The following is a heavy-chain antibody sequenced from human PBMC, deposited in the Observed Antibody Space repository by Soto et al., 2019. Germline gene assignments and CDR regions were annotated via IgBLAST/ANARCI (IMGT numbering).Heavy chain of an antibody. CDR3: VRQGFGRLHGLVDV. CDR2: IDSSGGT. CDR1: DDSVGSYK. V-gene: IGHV4-59*08. J-gene: IGHJ6*02. Sequence: AVPLSLACTVSDDSVGSYKWRWIRQPPGRRLEWIGYIDSSGGTSYNPSLQSRVTISVDTSTKQFSLKLSSVTAADTVVYYCVRQGFGRLHGLVDVWGQGTTVT. D-gene: IGHD3-10*01.